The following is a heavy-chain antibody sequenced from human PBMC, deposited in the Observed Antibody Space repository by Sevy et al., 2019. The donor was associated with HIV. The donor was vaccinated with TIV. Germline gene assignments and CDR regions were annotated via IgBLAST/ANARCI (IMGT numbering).Heavy chain of an antibody. CDR2: INHSGST. J-gene: IGHJ4*02. D-gene: IGHD3-22*01. CDR3: ARVGRGEIVVTHYFDY. CDR1: GGSFSGYY. Sequence: SETLSLTCAVYGGSFSGYYWSWIRQPPGNGLEWIGEINHSGSTNYNPSLKSRVTISVDTSKNQFSLKLSSVTAADTAVYYCARVGRGEIVVTHYFDYWGQGTLVTVSS. V-gene: IGHV4-34*01.